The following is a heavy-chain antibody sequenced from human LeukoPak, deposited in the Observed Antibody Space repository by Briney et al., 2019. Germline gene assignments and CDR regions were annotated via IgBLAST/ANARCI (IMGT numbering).Heavy chain of an antibody. CDR2: IYTCGST. Sequence: SETLSLTCTVSGGSISSGSYYWSWIRQPAGKGLEWIGRIYTCGSTNYNPSLKSRVTISVDTSKNQFSLKLSSVTAADTAVYYCARSGYSSGWYTDYWGQGTLVTVSS. CDR3: ARSGYSSGWYTDY. V-gene: IGHV4-61*02. CDR1: GGSISSGSYY. J-gene: IGHJ4*02. D-gene: IGHD6-19*01.